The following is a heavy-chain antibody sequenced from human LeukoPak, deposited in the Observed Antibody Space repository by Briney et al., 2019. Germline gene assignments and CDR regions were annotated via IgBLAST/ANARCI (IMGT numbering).Heavy chain of an antibody. V-gene: IGHV4-39*07. CDR3: ARSSSWPPPY. CDR2: FYYSGST. CDR1: GGSISSSSYY. D-gene: IGHD6-13*01. Sequence: SETLSLTCTVSGGSISSSSYYWGWIRQPPGKGLEWIGSFYYSGSTYYNPSLKSRVTISVDTSKNQFSLKLSSVTAADTAVYYCARSSSWPPPYWGQGTLVTVSS. J-gene: IGHJ4*02.